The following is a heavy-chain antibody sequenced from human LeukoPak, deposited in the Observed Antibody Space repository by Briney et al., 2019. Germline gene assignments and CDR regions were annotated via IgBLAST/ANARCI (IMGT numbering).Heavy chain of an antibody. CDR2: ISAYNGNT. D-gene: IGHD2-2*01. CDR3: ARDLVVVVPAATYFDY. Sequence: ASVKVSCKASGYTFTSYGISWVRQAPGQGLEWMGWISAYNGNTNYAQKLQGRVTMTTDTSTSTAYMELRSLRSDDTAVYYCARDLVVVVPAATYFDYWGQGTLATVSS. J-gene: IGHJ4*02. CDR1: GYTFTSYG. V-gene: IGHV1-18*01.